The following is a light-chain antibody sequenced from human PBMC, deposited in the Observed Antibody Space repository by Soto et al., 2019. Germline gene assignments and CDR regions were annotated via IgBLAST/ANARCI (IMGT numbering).Light chain of an antibody. CDR2: GNS. V-gene: IGLV1-40*01. Sequence: QSVLTQPHSGSGAPGQRVTISCTGSSSNIGAGYDVHWYQQLPGTAPKLLIYGNSNRPSGVPDRFSGSKSVTSASLAITGLQAEDEADYYCQSYDSSMVFGGGTKVTVL. CDR3: QSYDSSMV. CDR1: SSNIGAGYD. J-gene: IGLJ2*01.